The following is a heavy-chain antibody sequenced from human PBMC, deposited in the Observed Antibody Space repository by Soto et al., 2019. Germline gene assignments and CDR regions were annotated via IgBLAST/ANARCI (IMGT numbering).Heavy chain of an antibody. D-gene: IGHD1-26*01. Sequence: ASVKVSCKASGYTFTSYYMHWVRQAPGQGLEWMGIINPSGGSTSYAQKFQGRVTITRDTSTSTVYMELSSLRSEDTAVYYCASPPGYSGSYGYGMEVWGQGTTVTVSS. CDR2: INPSGGST. CDR1: GYTFTSYY. CDR3: ASPPGYSGSYGYGMEV. J-gene: IGHJ6*02. V-gene: IGHV1-46*01.